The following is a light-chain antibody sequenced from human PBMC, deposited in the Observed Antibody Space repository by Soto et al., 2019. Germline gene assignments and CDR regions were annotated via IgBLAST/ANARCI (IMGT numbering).Light chain of an antibody. CDR3: QQYNNWPRT. CDR1: QSVTSN. V-gene: IGKV3-15*01. CDR2: DAS. Sequence: EIGLTQSPSTLSSFAGDRVTISCRASQSVTSNLAWYQQKPGQAPRLLIYDASTRATGIPARFSGSGSGTEFTLTISSLQSEDFAVYYCQQYNNWPRTFGQGTKV. J-gene: IGKJ1*01.